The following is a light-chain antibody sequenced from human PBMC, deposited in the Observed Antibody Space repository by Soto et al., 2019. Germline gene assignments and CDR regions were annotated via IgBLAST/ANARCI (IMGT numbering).Light chain of an antibody. J-gene: IGKJ4*01. CDR1: QSISSY. CDR2: ASS. CDR3: QQSYGTPLS. V-gene: IGKV1-39*01. Sequence: DIQMTQSPSSLSASVEDRITITCRASQSISSYLNGYQQKPGKAPKLLIYASSTLQSGVPSRFSGSESGTDFTLAITSLQPEDYATYYCQQSYGTPLSFGGGTKVEIK.